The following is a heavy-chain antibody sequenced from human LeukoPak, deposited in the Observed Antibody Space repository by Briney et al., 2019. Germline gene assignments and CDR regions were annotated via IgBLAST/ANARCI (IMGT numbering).Heavy chain of an antibody. CDR1: GFAFDGHG. V-gene: IGHV3-20*04. CDR3: ARAPITSPFYFDS. D-gene: IGHD2-2*01. J-gene: IGHJ4*02. CDR2: INWSGGST. Sequence: PGGSLRLSCTASGFAFDGHGMSWVRQVPGKGLEWVSGINWSGGSTGYADPLRGRFTISRDNAKNSLYLQMDSLRAEDTALYYCARAPITSPFYFDSWGQGTLVTVSS.